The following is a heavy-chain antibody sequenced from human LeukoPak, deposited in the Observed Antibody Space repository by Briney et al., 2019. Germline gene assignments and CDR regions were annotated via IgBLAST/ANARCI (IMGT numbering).Heavy chain of an antibody. Sequence: GGSLRLSCAASGFTFSTYGMHWVRQAPGKALEWVAVVWYDGSNIHYVDSVKGRFTISRDNDKTTLYMQRHSLTAEDTAVYYCARGGYSGTYFFDYWGQGTLVTVSS. D-gene: IGHD1-26*01. V-gene: IGHV3-33*01. CDR1: GFTFSTYG. J-gene: IGHJ4*02. CDR2: VWYDGSNI. CDR3: ARGGYSGTYFFDY.